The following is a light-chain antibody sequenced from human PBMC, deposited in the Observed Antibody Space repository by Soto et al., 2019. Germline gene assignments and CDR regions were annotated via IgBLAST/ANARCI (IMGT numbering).Light chain of an antibody. CDR1: QSIGIY. CDR3: QQSYSTPQLT. Sequence: DIQMTQSPSSLSASVGDRVTITYRASQSIGIYLNWYQQKPGKAPKLLIYAASNLQSGVPSRFSGSGSGTDFTLTISSLQPEDSATYYCQQSYSTPQLTFGGGTKVEIK. J-gene: IGKJ4*01. V-gene: IGKV1-39*01. CDR2: AAS.